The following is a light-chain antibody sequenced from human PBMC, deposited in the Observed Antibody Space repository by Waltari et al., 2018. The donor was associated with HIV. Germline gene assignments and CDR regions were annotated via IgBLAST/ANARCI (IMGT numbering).Light chain of an antibody. J-gene: IGKJ3*01. Sequence: DIVMTQSPEPLAVSLGERATINCKSSQSVLYSSNNKNYLAWYQQKPGQPPKLLIYWASTRESGVPDRFSGSGSGTDFTLTISSLQAEDVAVYYCQQYYSTLFTFGPGTKVDIK. CDR2: WAS. CDR3: QQYYSTLFT. V-gene: IGKV4-1*01. CDR1: QSVLYSSNNKNY.